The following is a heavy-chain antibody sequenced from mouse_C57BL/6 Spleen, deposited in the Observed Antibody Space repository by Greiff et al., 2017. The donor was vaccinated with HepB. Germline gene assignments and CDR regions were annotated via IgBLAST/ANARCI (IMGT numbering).Heavy chain of an antibody. J-gene: IGHJ2*01. Sequence: EVQLVESGGGLVQPGGSLSLSCAASGFTFTDYYMSWVRQPPGKALEWLGFIRNKANGYTTEYSASVKGRFTISRDNSQSILYLQMNALRAEDSATYYCARSYGSSLYFDYWGQGTTLTVSS. D-gene: IGHD1-1*01. CDR2: IRNKANGYTT. CDR3: ARSYGSSLYFDY. V-gene: IGHV7-3*01. CDR1: GFTFTDYY.